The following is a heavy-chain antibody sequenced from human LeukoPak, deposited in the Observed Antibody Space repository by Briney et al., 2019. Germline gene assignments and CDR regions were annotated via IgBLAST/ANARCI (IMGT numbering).Heavy chain of an antibody. Sequence: GGSLTLSCAASGFTFSSNAMSWVRQAPGKGLEWVSAISGSGGSTYYADSVKGRFTISRDKSKHTLYLQMNSLRAEDTAVYYCAKNQYYSTNGVCYRPHYGMDVWGQGTTVTVSS. V-gene: IGHV3-23*01. CDR3: AKNQYYSTNGVCYRPHYGMDV. CDR2: ISGSGGST. D-gene: IGHD2-8*01. J-gene: IGHJ6*02. CDR1: GFTFSSNA.